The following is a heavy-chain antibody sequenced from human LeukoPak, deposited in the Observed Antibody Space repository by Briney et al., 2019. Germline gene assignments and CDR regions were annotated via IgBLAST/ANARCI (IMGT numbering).Heavy chain of an antibody. V-gene: IGHV3-15*01. Sequence: PGGSLRLSCAASGFTFSNAWMSWVRQAPGKGREWVGRIKSKTDGGTTDYAAPVKGRFTISRDDSKNTLYLQMNSLKTEDTAVYYCTTDDSYSGYDWWDYWGQGTLVTVSS. D-gene: IGHD5-12*01. J-gene: IGHJ4*02. CDR2: IKSKTDGGTT. CDR1: GFTFSNAW. CDR3: TTDDSYSGYDWWDY.